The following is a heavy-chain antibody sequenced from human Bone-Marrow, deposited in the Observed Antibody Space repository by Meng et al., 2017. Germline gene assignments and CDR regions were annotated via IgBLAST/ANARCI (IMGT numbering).Heavy chain of an antibody. D-gene: IGHD2-15*01. J-gene: IGHJ4*02. V-gene: IGHV3-30*04. Sequence: GESLKIFGGASGLTVSSYAMHWVRQAPGKGLEWVAVISYDGSNKYYADSVKGRFTSSRDNSKNTLYLQMNSLRAEDTAVYYCARGLGYCSGGSCYSDYWGQGTLVTVSS. CDR2: ISYDGSNK. CDR1: GLTVSSYA. CDR3: ARGLGYCSGGSCYSDY.